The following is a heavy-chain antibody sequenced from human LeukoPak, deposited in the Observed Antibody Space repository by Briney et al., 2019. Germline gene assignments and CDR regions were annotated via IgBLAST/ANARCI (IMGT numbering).Heavy chain of an antibody. CDR3: ARYGGNPANYFDF. J-gene: IGHJ4*02. CDR2: IHYTGSI. V-gene: IGHV4-59*08. Sequence: SETLSLTCAVSGDSIRAYYWSWVRQPPGKGLEWIAYIHYTGSINYNPSLKSRVTISVDTSKSQFSLHVNSVTAADTAVYYCARYGGNPANYFDFWGQGTLVTVSS. CDR1: GDSIRAYY. D-gene: IGHD4-23*01.